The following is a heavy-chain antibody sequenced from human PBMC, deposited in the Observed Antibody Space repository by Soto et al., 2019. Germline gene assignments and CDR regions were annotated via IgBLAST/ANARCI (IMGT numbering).Heavy chain of an antibody. J-gene: IGHJ4*02. D-gene: IGHD2-2*02. V-gene: IGHV3-23*01. CDR3: DKCARETATICHRGIVY. CDR2: TSYSGSST. CDR1: AFTLSIYA. Sequence: PGASLRLSCAASAFTLSIYAMSWVRQAPGKGLEWVSGTSYSGSSTYYADSVKGRFTISRDNSKNTLYLQTNSRRGEDTAMYCCDKCARETATICHRGIVYWGRGT.